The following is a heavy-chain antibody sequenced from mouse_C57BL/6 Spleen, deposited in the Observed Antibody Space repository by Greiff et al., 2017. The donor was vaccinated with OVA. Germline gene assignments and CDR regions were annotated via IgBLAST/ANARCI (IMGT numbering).Heavy chain of an antibody. CDR2: IDPTRGGT. J-gene: IGHJ3*01. CDR3: ARSSYYEIFAY. D-gene: IGHD2-4*01. Sequence: VQLQQPGAELVKPGASVKLSCKASGYTFTSYWMHWVKQRPGRGLEWIGRIDPTRGGTKYNEKFKSKATLTVDKPSSTAYMQLSSLTSEDSAVYYCARSSYYEIFAYWGQGTLVTVSA. CDR1: GYTFTSYW. V-gene: IGHV1-72*01.